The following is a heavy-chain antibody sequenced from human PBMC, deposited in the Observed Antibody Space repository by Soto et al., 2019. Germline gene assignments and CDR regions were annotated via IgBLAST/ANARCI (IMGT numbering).Heavy chain of an antibody. CDR1: GFTFSSYA. CDR3: AKGGKLERNYYYYYYMDV. V-gene: IGHV3-23*01. CDR2: ISGSGGST. D-gene: IGHD1-26*01. J-gene: IGHJ6*03. Sequence: EVQLLESGGGLVQPGGSLRLSCAASGFTFSSYAMSWVRQAPGKGLEWVSAISGSGGSTYYADSVKGRFTISRDNSKKTLYLQMNSLRAEDTAVYYCAKGGKLERNYYYYYYMDVWGKGPTVTVSS.